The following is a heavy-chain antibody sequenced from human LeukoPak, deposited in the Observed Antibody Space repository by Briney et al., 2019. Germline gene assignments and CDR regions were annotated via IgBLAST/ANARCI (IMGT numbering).Heavy chain of an antibody. CDR3: ACFSVRVAARPYNWFDP. J-gene: IGHJ5*02. Sequence: GASVKVSCKVSGYTLTELSMHWVRQAPGKGLEWMGGFDPEDGETIYAQKFQGRVTITADESTSTVYMELSSLRSEDTAVYYCACFSVRVAARPYNWFDPWGQGTLVTVSS. CDR1: GYTLTELS. V-gene: IGHV1-24*01. CDR2: FDPEDGET. D-gene: IGHD6-6*01.